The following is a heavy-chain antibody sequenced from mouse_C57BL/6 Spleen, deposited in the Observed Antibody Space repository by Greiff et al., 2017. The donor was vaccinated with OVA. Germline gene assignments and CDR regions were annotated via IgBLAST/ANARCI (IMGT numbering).Heavy chain of an antibody. CDR2: INPNNGGT. J-gene: IGHJ2*01. D-gene: IGHD1-1*01. CDR3: ARCLGGSSYLDY. V-gene: IGHV1-26*01. CDR1: GYTFTDYY. Sequence: EVKLQQSGPELVKPGASVKISCKASGYTFTDYYMNWVKQSHGKSLEWIGDINPNNGGTSYNQKFKGKATLTVDKSSSTAYMELRSLTSEDSAVYYCARCLGGSSYLDYWGQGTTLTVSS.